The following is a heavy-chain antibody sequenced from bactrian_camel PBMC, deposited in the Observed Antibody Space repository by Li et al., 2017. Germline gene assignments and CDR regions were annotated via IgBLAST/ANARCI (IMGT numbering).Heavy chain of an antibody. CDR2: IYTGGGSTT. V-gene: IGHV3S40*01. D-gene: IGHD1*01. Sequence: VQLVESGGGSVQAGGSLRLSCRASGYTSSSYCMGWFRQAPGKEREGVAAIYTGGGSTTYYVDSLKGRFTISRDNAKNTVYLQMDSLKPEDTALYYCATLWRRDGFEDLAWGQGTQVTVS. J-gene: IGHJ6*01. CDR3: ATLWRRDGFEDLA. CDR1: GYTSSSYC.